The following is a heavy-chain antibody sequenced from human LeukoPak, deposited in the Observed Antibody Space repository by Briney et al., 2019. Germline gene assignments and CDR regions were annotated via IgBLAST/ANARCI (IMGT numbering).Heavy chain of an antibody. V-gene: IGHV5-51*01. Sequence: GESLKISCKGSGYSFTSYWIGWGRQMPGKGLEWMGIIYPVDSETRYSPSFQGQATISATKSTTTAYLQCSSRTAAATAIYSCARRGYCYGTAIDIWGQGTMVTVSS. CDR2: IYPVDSET. CDR1: GYSFTSYW. J-gene: IGHJ3*02. CDR3: ARRGYCYGTAIDI. D-gene: IGHD5-18*01.